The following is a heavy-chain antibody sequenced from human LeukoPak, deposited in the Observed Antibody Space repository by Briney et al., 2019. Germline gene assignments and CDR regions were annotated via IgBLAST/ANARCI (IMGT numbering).Heavy chain of an antibody. CDR3: ARAVLWFGESYFDY. V-gene: IGHV3-23*01. CDR2: ISGSGGST. J-gene: IGHJ4*02. CDR1: GFTFSSYA. D-gene: IGHD3-10*01. Sequence: GGSLRLSCAASGFTFSSYAMSWVRQAPGKGLEWVSAISGSGGSTYYADSVKGRSTISRDNFKNTLYLQMNSLRAEDTAVYYCARAVLWFGESYFDYWGQGTLVTVSS.